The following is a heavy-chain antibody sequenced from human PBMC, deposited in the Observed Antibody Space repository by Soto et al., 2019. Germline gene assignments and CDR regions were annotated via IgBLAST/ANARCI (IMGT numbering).Heavy chain of an antibody. J-gene: IGHJ4*02. V-gene: IGHV3-53*04. D-gene: IGHD4-17*01. Sequence: EVQLVESGGGLVQPGGSLRLSCAASGFTVSSNYMSWVRQAPGKGLEWVSVIYSGGSTYYADSVKGRFTISRHNSKNTLYLQMNSLRAEDTAVYYCASQLKKNDYGDYGSGVYWGQGTLVTVSS. CDR2: IYSGGST. CDR3: ASQLKKNDYGDYGSGVY. CDR1: GFTVSSNY.